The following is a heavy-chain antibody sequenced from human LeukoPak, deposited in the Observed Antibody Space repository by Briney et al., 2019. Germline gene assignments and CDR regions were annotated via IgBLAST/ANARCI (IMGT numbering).Heavy chain of an antibody. CDR2: ISAYNGNT. CDR1: GYTLTELS. CDR3: ARVGSSGYDLGFGSYYYYGMDV. D-gene: IGHD5-12*01. Sequence: ASVEVSCKVPGYTLTELSMHWVRQAPGQGLEWMGWISAYNGNTNYAQKLQGRVTMTTDTSTSTAYMELRSLRSDDTAVYYCARVGSSGYDLGFGSYYYYGMDVWGQGTTVTVSS. V-gene: IGHV1-18*01. J-gene: IGHJ6*02.